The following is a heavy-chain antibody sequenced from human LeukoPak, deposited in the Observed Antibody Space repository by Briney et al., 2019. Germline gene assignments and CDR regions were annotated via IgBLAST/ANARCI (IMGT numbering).Heavy chain of an antibody. Sequence: SETLSLTCTVSGGSISSSSYYWGWIRQPPGKGLEWIGSIYYSGSTNYNPSLKSRVTISVDTSKNQFSLKLSSVTAADTAVYYCASLGGNWFDPWGQGTLVTVSS. CDR3: ASLGGNWFDP. V-gene: IGHV4-39*07. J-gene: IGHJ5*02. CDR2: IYYSGST. CDR1: GGSISSSSYY. D-gene: IGHD3-16*01.